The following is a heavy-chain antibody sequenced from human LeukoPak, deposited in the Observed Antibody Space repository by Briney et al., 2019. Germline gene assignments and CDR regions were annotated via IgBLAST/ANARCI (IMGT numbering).Heavy chain of an antibody. CDR3: ARDRYSGSYPLDY. D-gene: IGHD1-26*01. V-gene: IGHV3-48*04. J-gene: IGHJ4*02. CDR1: GFTFSSYG. CDR2: ISSSGSTI. Sequence: GGSLRLSCAVSGFTFSSYGMHWVRQAPGKGLEWVSYISSSGSTIYYADSVKGRFTISRDNAKNSLYLQMNSLRAEDTAVYYCARDRYSGSYPLDYWGQGTLVTVSS.